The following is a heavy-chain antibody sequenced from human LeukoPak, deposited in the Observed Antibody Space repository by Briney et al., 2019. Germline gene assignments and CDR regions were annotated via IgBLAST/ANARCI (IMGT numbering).Heavy chain of an antibody. CDR3: AKSYSSSWTRYFDD. CDR1: GFTFSSYA. Sequence: PGGSLRLSCAASGFTFSSYAVSWVRQAPGKGLEWVSAISGSGDNTYYADSVKGRITISRDNSKSTLYLQMSSLRAEDTAVYYCAKSYSSSWTRYFDDWGQGILVTVSS. CDR2: ISGSGDNT. J-gene: IGHJ4*02. V-gene: IGHV3-23*01. D-gene: IGHD6-13*01.